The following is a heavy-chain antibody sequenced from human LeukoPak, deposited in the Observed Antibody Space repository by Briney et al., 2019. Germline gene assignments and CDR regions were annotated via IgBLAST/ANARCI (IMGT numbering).Heavy chain of an antibody. CDR3: ARDGAYCGGDCYLLYDAFDI. CDR1: GGSISSGDYY. D-gene: IGHD2-21*02. J-gene: IGHJ3*02. V-gene: IGHV4-30-4*01. CDR2: IYYSGST. Sequence: SETLSLTCTVSGGSISSGDYYWSWVRQPPGKGLEWIGYIYYSGSTYYNPSLKSRVTISVDTSKNQFSLKLSSVTAADTAVCYCARDGAYCGGDCYLLYDAFDIWGQGTMVTVSS.